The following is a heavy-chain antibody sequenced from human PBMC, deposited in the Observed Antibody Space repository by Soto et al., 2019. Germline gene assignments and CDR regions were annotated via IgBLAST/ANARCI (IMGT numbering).Heavy chain of an antibody. Sequence: SETLSLTCTVSGDSITGSYWSWIRQPPGKTLEWIGYIYHSGTTTYNPSLKSRVSISVDTSKNQFSLRLTSVIAADTAVYYCARDMPYAAGSLAGCDNWGPGILVTVSS. J-gene: IGHJ4*02. CDR2: IYHSGTT. D-gene: IGHD1-26*01. V-gene: IGHV4-59*01. CDR3: ARDMPYAAGSLAGCDN. CDR1: GDSITGSY.